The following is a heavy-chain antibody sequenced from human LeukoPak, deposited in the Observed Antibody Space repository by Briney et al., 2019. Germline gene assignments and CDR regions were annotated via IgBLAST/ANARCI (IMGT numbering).Heavy chain of an antibody. CDR2: IYYSGST. J-gene: IGHJ4*02. Sequence: SQTLSLTCTVSGGAISSGDYYWSWIRQPPGKGLEWIGYIYYSGSTYYNPSLKSRVTISVDTSKNQFSLKLSSVTAADTAVYYCARDLLNEGNHLDYWGQGTLVTVSS. D-gene: IGHD4-23*01. CDR3: ARDLLNEGNHLDY. V-gene: IGHV4-30-4*01. CDR1: GGAISSGDYY.